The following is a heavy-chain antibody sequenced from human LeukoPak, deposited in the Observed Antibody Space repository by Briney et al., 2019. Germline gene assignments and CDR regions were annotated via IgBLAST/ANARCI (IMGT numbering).Heavy chain of an antibody. CDR1: GGSNSSYY. J-gene: IGHJ3*02. D-gene: IGHD6-13*01. CDR3: ARQRLGYGAFDI. V-gene: IGHV4-4*09. Sequence: PSETLSLTCSVSGGSNSSYYWSWIRQPPGKGLEWIGYIYTSGSTNYNTSLKSRVTISVDTSKNQFSLKLSSVTAADTAVYYCARQRLGYGAFDIWGQGTMVTVSS. CDR2: IYTSGST.